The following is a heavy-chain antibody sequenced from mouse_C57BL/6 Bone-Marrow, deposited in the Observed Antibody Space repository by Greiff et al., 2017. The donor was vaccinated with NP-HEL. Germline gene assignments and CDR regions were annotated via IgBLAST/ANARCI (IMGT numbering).Heavy chain of an antibody. CDR3: ARGGNYFDY. CDR2: INPNNGGT. V-gene: IGHV1-26*01. Sequence: VQLQQSGPELVKPGASVKISCKASGYTFTDYYMNWVKQSHGKSLEWIGDINPNNGGTSYNQKFKGKATLTVDKSSSTAYMELRSLTSEDSAVYYRARGGNYFDYWGQGTTLTVSS. CDR1: GYTFTDYY. J-gene: IGHJ2*01.